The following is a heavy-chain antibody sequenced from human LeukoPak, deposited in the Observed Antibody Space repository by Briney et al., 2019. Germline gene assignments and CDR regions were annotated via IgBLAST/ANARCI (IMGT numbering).Heavy chain of an antibody. Sequence: GGSLRLSCAASGFTFSRYAMTWVRQAPGKGLEWVSSISSSSSYIYYADSVEGRFTISRDNAKNSLYLQMNNLRADDTAVYYCASRHCSGGSCYWAFDYWGQGTRVTVSS. J-gene: IGHJ4*02. D-gene: IGHD2-15*01. CDR1: GFTFSRYA. CDR2: ISSSSSYI. V-gene: IGHV3-21*01. CDR3: ASRHCSGGSCYWAFDY.